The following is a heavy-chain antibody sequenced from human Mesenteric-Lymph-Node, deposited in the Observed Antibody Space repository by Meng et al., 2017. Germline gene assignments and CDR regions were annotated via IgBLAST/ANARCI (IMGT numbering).Heavy chain of an antibody. CDR1: GFTFSDYY. Sequence: GESLKISCTVSGFTFSDYYMDWVRQAPGKGLEWVGRSRNKANSYTTEYAASVKGRFTVSRDDSGNSLYLQMNSLKTEDTAVYFCARVDNRNWHIDYWGRGTLVTVSS. J-gene: IGHJ4*02. CDR2: SRNKANSYTT. V-gene: IGHV3-72*01. D-gene: IGHD1-14*01. CDR3: ARVDNRNWHIDY.